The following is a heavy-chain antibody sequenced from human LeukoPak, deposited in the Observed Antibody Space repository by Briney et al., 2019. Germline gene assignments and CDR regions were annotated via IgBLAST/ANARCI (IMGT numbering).Heavy chain of an antibody. CDR2: INPNSGGT. D-gene: IGHD6-13*01. J-gene: IGHJ6*03. CDR3: AREWTAAATGGYYYYYYMDV. V-gene: IGHV1-2*02. CDR1: GYTFTGYY. Sequence: ASVKVSCKASGYTFTGYYMHWVRQAPGQGLEWMGWINPNSGGTNYAQKFQGRVTMTRDTSISTAYMELSRLRSDDTAVYYCAREWTAAATGGYYYYYYMDVRGKGTTVTVSS.